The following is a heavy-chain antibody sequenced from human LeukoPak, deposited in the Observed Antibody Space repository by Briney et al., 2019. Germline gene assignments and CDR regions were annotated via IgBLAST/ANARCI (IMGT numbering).Heavy chain of an antibody. V-gene: IGHV4-34*01. D-gene: IGHD3-22*01. CDR1: GESLSGYY. CDR2: INHSGST. CDR3: ARGVARTYYSDTSGYAAADY. Sequence: SETLSLTCAVYGESLSGYYWSWIRQPPGEGLEWIGEINHSGSTNYNPSLKSRVTISVDTSKNQFSLKLSSVTAADTAVYYCARGVARTYYSDTSGYAAADYWGQGTLVTVSS. J-gene: IGHJ4*02.